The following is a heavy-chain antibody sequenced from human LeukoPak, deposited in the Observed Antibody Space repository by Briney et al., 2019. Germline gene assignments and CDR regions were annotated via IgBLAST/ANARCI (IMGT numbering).Heavy chain of an antibody. D-gene: IGHD3-16*01. CDR3: ARDDDFDY. J-gene: IGHJ4*02. CDR1: GFTFSSYS. V-gene: IGHV3-21*01. CDR2: ICNSRSYI. Sequence: GGSLRLSCAASGFTFSSYSMNWVRQAPGKGLEWVSSICNSRSYIYYADSVKGRFTISRDNAKHSLYLQMNSLRAEETAVYYCARDDDFDYWGQGTLVTVSS.